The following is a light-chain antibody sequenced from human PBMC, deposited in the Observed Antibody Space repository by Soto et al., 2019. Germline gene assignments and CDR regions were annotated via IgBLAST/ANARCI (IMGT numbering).Light chain of an antibody. CDR1: QDISSF. CDR3: QQLNSYHP. Sequence: ASIGFRIRINCRTRQDISSFLAWYQQKPGKAPHLMIYGASTLQSGVPSRFSGSGSGTEFTLTISRLQPEDFATYYCQQLNSYHPFGQGTGLAIK. J-gene: IGKJ5*01. V-gene: IGKV1-9*01. CDR2: GAS.